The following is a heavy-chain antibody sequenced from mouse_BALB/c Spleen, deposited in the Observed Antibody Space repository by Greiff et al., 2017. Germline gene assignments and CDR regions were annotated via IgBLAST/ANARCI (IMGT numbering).Heavy chain of an antibody. Sequence: EVQLQQSGGGLVQPGGSLKLSCAASGFDFSRYWMSWVRQAPGKGLEWIGEINPDSSTINYTPSLKDKFIISRDNAKNTLYLQMSKVRSEDTALYYCARQGVGDYAMDYWGQGTSVTVSS. V-gene: IGHV4-1*02. CDR1: GFDFSRYW. CDR3: ARQGVGDYAMDY. J-gene: IGHJ4*01. CDR2: INPDSSTI. D-gene: IGHD1-1*01.